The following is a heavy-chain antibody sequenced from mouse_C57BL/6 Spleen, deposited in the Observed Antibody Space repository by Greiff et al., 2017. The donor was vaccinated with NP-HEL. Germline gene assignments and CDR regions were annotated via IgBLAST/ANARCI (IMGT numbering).Heavy chain of an antibody. D-gene: IGHD1-1*01. CDR2: INPSNGGT. J-gene: IGHJ4*01. CDR1: GYTFTSYW. Sequence: QVHVKQSGTELVKPGASVKLSCKASGYTFTSYWMHWVKQRPGQGLEWIGNINPSNGGTNYNEKFKSKATLTVDKSSSTAYMQLSSLTSEDSAVYYCAGDYYGSDYAMDYWGQGTSVTVSS. CDR3: AGDYYGSDYAMDY. V-gene: IGHV1-53*01.